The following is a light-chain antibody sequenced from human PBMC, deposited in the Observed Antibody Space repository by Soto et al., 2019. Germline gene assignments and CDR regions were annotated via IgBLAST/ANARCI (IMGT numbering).Light chain of an antibody. CDR1: STDVGGYNY. J-gene: IGLJ2*01. CDR3: SSYTSAFTLV. Sequence: QSALTQPASVSGSPGQSITISCTGTSTDVGGYNYVSWYQQHPGKAPKLMIYEVTNQPSGVSYRFSASKSGNTASLTISGLQAEDEADYYCSSYTSAFTLVFGGGTKLTVL. CDR2: EVT. V-gene: IGLV2-14*01.